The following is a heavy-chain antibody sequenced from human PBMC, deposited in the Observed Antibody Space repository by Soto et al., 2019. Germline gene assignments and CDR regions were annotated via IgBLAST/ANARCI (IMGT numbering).Heavy chain of an antibody. D-gene: IGHD5-12*01. CDR2: IIPIFGTA. J-gene: IGHJ4*02. CDR3: ARADVDIVATIHPVSY. CDR1: GGTFSSYA. V-gene: IGHV1-69*13. Sequence: SVKVSCKASGGTFSSYAISWVRQAPGQGLEWMGGIIPIFGTANYAQKFQGRVTITADESTSTAYMELSSLRSEDTAVYYCARADVDIVATIHPVSYWGQGTLVTVSS.